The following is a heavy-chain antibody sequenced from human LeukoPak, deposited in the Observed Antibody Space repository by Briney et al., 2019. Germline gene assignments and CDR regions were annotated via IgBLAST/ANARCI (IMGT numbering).Heavy chain of an antibody. D-gene: IGHD2-15*01. J-gene: IGHJ4*02. V-gene: IGHV4-30-2*01. CDR3: ARRTPTREYFDY. Sequence: SETLSLTCTVSGGSISSGGYYWSWIRQPPGKGLEWIGYIYHSGSTYYNPSFKSRVTISVDRSKNQFSLNLSSVTAADTAVYYCARRTPTREYFDYWGQGALVTVSS. CDR2: IYHSGST. CDR1: GGSISSGGYY.